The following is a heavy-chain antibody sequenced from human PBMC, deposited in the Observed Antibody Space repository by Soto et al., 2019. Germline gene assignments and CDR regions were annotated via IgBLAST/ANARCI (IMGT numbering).Heavy chain of an antibody. Sequence: QVQLVHSGAEVKKPGASVKVSCTASGYTFASYDINWVRQATGQGLEWMAWMNPKNGHTGYAQKFQGRVTMTRDTSTSTAYMELSSLTSEDSAVYYCGRGGMAAVVAYWGQGTLVTVSS. D-gene: IGHD6-13*01. CDR2: MNPKNGHT. CDR1: GYTFASYD. V-gene: IGHV1-8*01. CDR3: GRGGMAAVVAY. J-gene: IGHJ4*02.